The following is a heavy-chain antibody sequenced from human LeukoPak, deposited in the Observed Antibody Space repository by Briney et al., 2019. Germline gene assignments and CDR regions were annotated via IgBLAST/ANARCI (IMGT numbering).Heavy chain of an antibody. Sequence: GGSLRLSCAASGFTFSSYGMHWVRQAPGKGLEWVAVIWYDGSNKYYADSVKGRFTISRDNSKNTLYLQMNSLRAEDTAVYYCARLETLSYSFGYWGQGTLVTVSS. CDR2: IWYDGSNK. V-gene: IGHV3-33*01. D-gene: IGHD1-26*01. CDR3: ARLETLSYSFGY. J-gene: IGHJ4*02. CDR1: GFTFSSYG.